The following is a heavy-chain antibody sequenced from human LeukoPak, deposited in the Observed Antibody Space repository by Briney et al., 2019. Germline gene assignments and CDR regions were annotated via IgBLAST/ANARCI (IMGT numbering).Heavy chain of an antibody. CDR3: AKAQDPYYYGSGSPGGAFDI. J-gene: IGHJ3*02. D-gene: IGHD3-10*01. CDR1: GFTFDDYA. CDR2: ISWNSGSI. V-gene: IGHV3-9*01. Sequence: GRSLRLSCAASGFTFDDYAMHWVRQAPGKGLEWVSGISWNSGSIGYADSVKGRFTISRDNAKNSLYLQMNSLRAEDTALYYCAKAQDPYYYGSGSPGGAFDIWGQGTMVTVSS.